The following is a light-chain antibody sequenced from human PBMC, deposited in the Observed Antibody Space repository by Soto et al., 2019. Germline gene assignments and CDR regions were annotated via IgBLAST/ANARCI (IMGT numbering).Light chain of an antibody. CDR2: GAS. Sequence: IVLTQSPATLSVSPGERATLSCRASQFVSTNLAWYQQRPGQAARLLIYGASTRAIGVPARFSGSGSGTEFTLIISSLQSEDFAVYYCQQYYRWPQTFGQGTKVDIK. V-gene: IGKV3-15*01. J-gene: IGKJ1*01. CDR1: QFVSTN. CDR3: QQYYRWPQT.